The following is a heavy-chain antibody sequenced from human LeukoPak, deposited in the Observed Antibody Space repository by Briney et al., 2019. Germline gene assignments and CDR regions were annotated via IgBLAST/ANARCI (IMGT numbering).Heavy chain of an antibody. D-gene: IGHD1-1*01. CDR1: GGSISNNNYY. CDR3: ATWRTAKTGFDY. J-gene: IGHJ4*02. CDR2: IYYSGSP. V-gene: IGHV4-39*01. Sequence: SETLSLTCTVSGGSISNNNYYWAWIRQPPGKGLECIGSIYYSGSPYYTPSLKSRVTISVDTSKNQFSLRLSSVTAADTAVYYCATWRTAKTGFDYWGQGTLVTVSS.